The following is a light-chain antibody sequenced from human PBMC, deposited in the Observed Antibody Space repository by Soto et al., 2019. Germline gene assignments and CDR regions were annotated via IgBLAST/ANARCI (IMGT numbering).Light chain of an antibody. CDR1: DSNLGAGYD. J-gene: IGLJ3*02. Sequence: QSVLTQPPSVSAAPGQKVSISCSGSDSNLGAGYDVHWYQQLPGAAPKLVIFGNRNRPSGVPERFSGSKSGTSASLAITGLQAEDEADYYCQAYDYSLTAFVFGGGTKVTVL. CDR3: QAYDYSLTAFV. V-gene: IGLV1-40*01. CDR2: GNR.